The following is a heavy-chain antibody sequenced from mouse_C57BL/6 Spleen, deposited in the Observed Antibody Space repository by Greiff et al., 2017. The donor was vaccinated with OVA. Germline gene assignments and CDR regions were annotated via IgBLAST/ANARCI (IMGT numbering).Heavy chain of an antibody. J-gene: IGHJ3*01. Sequence: EVQLQQSGPELVKPGASVKISCKASGYTFTDYYMNWVQQSHGKSLEWIGDINPNNGGTSYNQKFKGKATLTVDKSSSTAYMELRSLTSEDSAVYYCARSTGTGFAYWGQGTLVTVSA. D-gene: IGHD4-1*01. CDR3: ARSTGTGFAY. CDR2: INPNNGGT. CDR1: GYTFTDYY. V-gene: IGHV1-26*01.